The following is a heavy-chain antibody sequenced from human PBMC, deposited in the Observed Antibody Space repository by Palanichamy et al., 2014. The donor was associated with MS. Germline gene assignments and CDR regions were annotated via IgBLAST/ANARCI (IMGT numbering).Heavy chain of an antibody. V-gene: IGHV3-7*01. CDR2: IKQDGSEK. J-gene: IGHJ4*02. CDR1: GFTFSSYW. Sequence: EVQLVESGGGLVQPGGSLRLSCAASGFTFSSYWMSWVRQAPGKGLEWVANIKQDGSEKYYVDSVKGRFTISRDNAKNSLYLQMNSLRAEDTAVYYCARDWVAAAGTWFDYWGQGTLVTVST. CDR3: ARDWVAAAGTWFDY. D-gene: IGHD6-13*01.